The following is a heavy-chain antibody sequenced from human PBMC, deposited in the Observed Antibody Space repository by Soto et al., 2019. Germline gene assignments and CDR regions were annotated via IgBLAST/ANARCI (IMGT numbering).Heavy chain of an antibody. D-gene: IGHD6-13*01. Sequence: QITLKESGPTLVKPTQTLTLTCTFSGFSLSSSGVGVGWIRQPPGKALEWLALIYWDNYKQYSPSLKNRFTTTKDTSKNQVVLTITKMEPVDTGTYYCARVMGSGTVGVFDYWGQGTLVTVSS. CDR3: ARVMGSGTVGVFDY. J-gene: IGHJ4*02. CDR1: GFSLSSSGVG. V-gene: IGHV2-5*02. CDR2: IYWDNYK.